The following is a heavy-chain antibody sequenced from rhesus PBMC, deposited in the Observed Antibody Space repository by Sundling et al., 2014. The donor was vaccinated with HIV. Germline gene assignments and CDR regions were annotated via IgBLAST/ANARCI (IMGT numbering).Heavy chain of an antibody. V-gene: IGHV4-160*01. CDR2: VHGGSGNT. CDR1: GGSISSNY. Sequence: QVLLQESGPGLVKPSETLSLTCAVSGGSISSNYWNWIRQSPGKGLEWIGYVHGGSGNTNHNPSLKSRVTISADTSKNQFSLRLSSVTAADTAVYYCARDLYEDDYGYFYAEGLDSWGQGVVVTVSS. J-gene: IGHJ6*01. D-gene: IGHD3-9*01. CDR3: ARDLYEDDYGYFYAEGLDS.